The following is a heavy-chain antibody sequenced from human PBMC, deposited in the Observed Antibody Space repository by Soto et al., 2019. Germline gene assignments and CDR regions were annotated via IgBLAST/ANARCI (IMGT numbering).Heavy chain of an antibody. CDR3: ARVSVGLFDSSGYPSLNDY. V-gene: IGHV1-69*13. J-gene: IGHJ4*02. CDR1: GYTFTSYY. Sequence: GASVKVSCKASGYTFTSYYMHWVRQAPGQGLEWMGGIIPIFGTANYAQKFQGRVTITADESTSTAYMELSSLRSEDTAVYYCARVSVGLFDSSGYPSLNDYWGQGTLVTVSS. D-gene: IGHD3-22*01. CDR2: IIPIFGTA.